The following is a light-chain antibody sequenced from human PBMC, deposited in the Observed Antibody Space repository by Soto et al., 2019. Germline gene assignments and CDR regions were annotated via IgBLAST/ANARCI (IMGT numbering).Light chain of an antibody. J-gene: IGLJ2*01. CDR2: LNSDGSH. CDR1: SGHSSYA. V-gene: IGLV4-69*02. Sequence: QLVLTQSPSASASLGASVKLTCPLSSGHSSYAIAWHQQQPEKGPRYLMKLNSDGSHSKGDGIPDRVSGSSSGAERYLTISSLQSEDEADYYCQTWGTGLRVFGGRTPLTVL. CDR3: QTWGTGLRV.